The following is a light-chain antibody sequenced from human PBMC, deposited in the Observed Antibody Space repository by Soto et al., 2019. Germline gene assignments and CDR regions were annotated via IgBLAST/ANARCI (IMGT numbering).Light chain of an antibody. J-gene: IGLJ1*01. CDR2: GSS. V-gene: IGLV1-40*01. CDR1: SSDIGAGYD. CDR3: QSYDSSLSGFYV. Sequence: QSVLTQPPSGSGAPGQRVTISCTGSSSDIGAGYDVHWYQQLPGTAPKLLIFGSSNRPSGVPDRFSGSKSGTSASLAITGLQAEDEADYYCQSYDSSLSGFYVFGTGTKVTVL.